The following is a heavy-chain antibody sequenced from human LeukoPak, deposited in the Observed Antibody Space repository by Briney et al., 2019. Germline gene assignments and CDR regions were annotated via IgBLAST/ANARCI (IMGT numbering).Heavy chain of an antibody. Sequence: SETLSLTCAVYGGSFSGYYWSWIRQPPEKGLEWIGEINHSGSTNYNPSLKSRVTISVDTSKNQFSLKLSSVTAADTAVYYCARGLCSGGTCPWGYYFDYWGQGTLVTVSS. D-gene: IGHD2-15*01. CDR2: INHSGST. J-gene: IGHJ4*02. CDR1: GGSFSGYY. V-gene: IGHV4-34*01. CDR3: ARGLCSGGTCPWGYYFDY.